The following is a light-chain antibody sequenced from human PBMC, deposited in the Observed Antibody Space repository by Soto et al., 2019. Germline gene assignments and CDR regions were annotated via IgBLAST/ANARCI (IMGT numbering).Light chain of an antibody. Sequence: GDRVTITCRASQSISNWLAWYQQKPGKAPKLLIYKASTLQSGVPSRFSGSGSGTEFTLTISSLQPDDFATYYCQQYNTYWTFGQGTKVEIK. CDR1: QSISNW. J-gene: IGKJ1*01. CDR2: KAS. V-gene: IGKV1-5*03. CDR3: QQYNTYWT.